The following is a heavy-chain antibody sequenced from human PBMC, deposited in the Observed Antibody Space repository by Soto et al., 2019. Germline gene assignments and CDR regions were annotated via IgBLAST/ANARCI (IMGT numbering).Heavy chain of an antibody. CDR2: ISSSSSYI. J-gene: IGHJ6*02. Sequence: GASLGLSCASSGFTFSSYSMNWVRQAPGKGLEWVSSISSSSSYIYYAESVKGRFTISRDNAKNSLYLQMNSLRAEDTAVYYCARRVTAMVRGVPYYYGMDVWGQGTTVTVSS. CDR3: ARRVTAMVRGVPYYYGMDV. D-gene: IGHD3-10*01. CDR1: GFTFSSYS. V-gene: IGHV3-21*01.